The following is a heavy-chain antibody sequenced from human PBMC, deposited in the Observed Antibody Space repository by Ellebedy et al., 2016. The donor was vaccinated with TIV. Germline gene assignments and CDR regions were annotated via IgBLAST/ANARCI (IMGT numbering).Heavy chain of an antibody. CDR1: GITFTSYA. Sequence: PGGSLRLSCTASGITFTSYAMHWVRQAPGKGLEWVASITESGGNTFYADSVKGRFTISRDNSKDTLYLQMNSLRAEDTAIYYCSRDPVGVGPAFDVWGQGTMVTVSS. CDR3: SRDPVGVGPAFDV. J-gene: IGHJ3*01. D-gene: IGHD4-23*01. V-gene: IGHV3-23*01. CDR2: ITESGGNT.